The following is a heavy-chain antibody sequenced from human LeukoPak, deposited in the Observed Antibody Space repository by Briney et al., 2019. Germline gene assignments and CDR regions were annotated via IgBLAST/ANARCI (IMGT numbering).Heavy chain of an antibody. V-gene: IGHV3-48*01. D-gene: IGHD3-10*01. CDR2: ISSSRSII. J-gene: IGHJ4*02. CDR1: GSTFSRYS. Sequence: PGGSLRLSCAAPGSTFSRYSMNWVRQAPGMGLEWLSYISSSRSIIEYADSVKGRFTISSDNSKNTLYLQMNSLRAEDTAVYYCAKGGAYYYGSGSINWGQGTLVTVSS. CDR3: AKGGAYYYGSGSIN.